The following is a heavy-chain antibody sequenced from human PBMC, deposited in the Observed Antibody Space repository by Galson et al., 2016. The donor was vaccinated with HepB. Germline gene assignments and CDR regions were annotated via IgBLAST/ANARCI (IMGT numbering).Heavy chain of an antibody. CDR2: FDREDAES. D-gene: IGHD1-1*01. J-gene: IGHJ4*02. V-gene: IGHV1-24*01. CDR3: SITKPGESRSQTYFFHY. CDR1: GYILTELS. Sequence: SVKVSCKVSGYILTELSIHWVRQAPGKGLGWMGGFDREDAESIYAQKFQGRVTVTEDTSVDTVYMELSSLRSEDTAVYYCSITKPGESRSQTYFFHYWGQGTPVTVSS.